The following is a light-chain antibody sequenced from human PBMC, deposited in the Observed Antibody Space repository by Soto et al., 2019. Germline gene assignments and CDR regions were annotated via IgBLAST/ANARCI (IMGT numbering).Light chain of an antibody. CDR1: SSNIGAGYD. Sequence: QLVLTQPPSVSGAPGQRVTISCTGSSSNIGAGYDVHWYQQLPGTAPKLLIYGNSNRPSGVPDRFSGSKSGTSASLAITGLLAEDEADYYCQSYDSSLSVVVFGGGTKLTVL. V-gene: IGLV1-40*01. CDR2: GNS. J-gene: IGLJ2*01. CDR3: QSYDSSLSVVV.